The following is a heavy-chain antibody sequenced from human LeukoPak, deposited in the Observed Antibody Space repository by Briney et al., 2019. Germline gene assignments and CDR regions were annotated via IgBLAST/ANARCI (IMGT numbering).Heavy chain of an antibody. CDR2: IYYSGTT. Sequence: PSETLSLTCTVPGGSISTSSYYWDWVRQPPGKGLEWIGSIYYSGTTYYNPSLTSRLTLSVDTSKNQFSLKLTSVTAADTAIYYCARHLRRESLTSSHFDYWGQGTLVTVSS. D-gene: IGHD3-9*01. CDR1: GGSISTSSYY. CDR3: ARHLRRESLTSSHFDY. J-gene: IGHJ4*02. V-gene: IGHV4-39*01.